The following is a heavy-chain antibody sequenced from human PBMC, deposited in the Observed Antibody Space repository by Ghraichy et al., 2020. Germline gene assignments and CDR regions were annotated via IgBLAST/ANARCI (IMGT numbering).Heavy chain of an antibody. J-gene: IGHJ3*01. CDR1: GFTFSSYT. V-gene: IGHV3-23*01. CDR3: AKVSGSGWYRIKEDPFDA. CDR2: ISGSGMST. Sequence: GGSLRLSCAASGFTFSSYTLSWVRQAPGKGLQFVSSISGSGMSTSYAESVKGRFTISRDNSKNILYLQMNSLRADDTAVYFCAKVSGSGWYRIKEDPFDAWGQGTRVTVSS. D-gene: IGHD6-19*01.